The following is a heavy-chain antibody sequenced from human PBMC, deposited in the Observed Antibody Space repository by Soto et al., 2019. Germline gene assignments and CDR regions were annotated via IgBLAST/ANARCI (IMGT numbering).Heavy chain of an antibody. V-gene: IGHV4-4*02. J-gene: IGHJ5*02. CDR3: ARGQGWFDP. Sequence: SEPLSTTCAVAGGCKRSSNWWSWVRQPPGKGLEWIGEIYHSGSTNYNPSLKSRVTISVDKSKNQFSLKLSSVTAADTAVYYCARGQGWFDPWGXGTLVTVS. CDR1: GGCKRSSNW. CDR2: IYHSGST.